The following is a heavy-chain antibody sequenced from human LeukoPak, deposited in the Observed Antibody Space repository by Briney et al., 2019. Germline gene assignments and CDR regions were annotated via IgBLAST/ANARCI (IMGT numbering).Heavy chain of an antibody. CDR2: IHSDGST. CDR1: GFTVSSNY. V-gene: IGHV3-66*04. D-gene: IGHD2/OR15-2a*01. J-gene: IGHJ4*02. Sequence: TGGSLRLSCAASGFTVSSNYISWVRQAPGKGLEWASVIHSDGSTYYADSVKDRFSISRDNSGNTLYLQMNSLRAEDTAVYYCARQLFISTSFYYIFDFWGQGTLVTVSS. CDR3: ARQLFISTSFYYIFDF.